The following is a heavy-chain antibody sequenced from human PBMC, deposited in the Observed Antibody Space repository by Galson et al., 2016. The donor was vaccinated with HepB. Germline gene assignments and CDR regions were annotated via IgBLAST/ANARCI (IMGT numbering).Heavy chain of an antibody. J-gene: IGHJ4*02. D-gene: IGHD2-21*02. CDR3: AREDCGLSDS. CDR2: IDKDGTLK. CDR1: GFAFNVYW. V-gene: IGHV3-7*01. Sequence: SLRLSCAASGFAFNVYWMAWVRQAPGKGLEWVATIDKDGTLKHYVDSVRGRFTISRDNAKNSLYLQMNSLRVEKTAVYYCAREDCGLSDSWGQGTLVTVSS.